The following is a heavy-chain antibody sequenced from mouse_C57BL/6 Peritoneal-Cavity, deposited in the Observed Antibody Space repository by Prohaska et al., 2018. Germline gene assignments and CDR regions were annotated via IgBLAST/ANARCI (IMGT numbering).Heavy chain of an antibody. Sequence: EVQLLETGGGLVQPGGSRGLSCEGSGFTFSGFWMSWVRQTPGKTLEWIGYIYSDGSSINYARSIKDRFTIFRDNDKSTLYLQMSNVRSEDTATYFCMRYGSYWYFDVWGTGTTVTVSS. CDR3: MRYGSYWYFDV. D-gene: IGHD1-1*01. V-gene: IGHV11-2*01. CDR1: GFTFSGFW. CDR2: IYSDGSSI. J-gene: IGHJ1*03.